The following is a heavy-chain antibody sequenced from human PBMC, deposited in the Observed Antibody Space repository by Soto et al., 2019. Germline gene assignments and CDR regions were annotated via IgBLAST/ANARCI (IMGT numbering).Heavy chain of an antibody. J-gene: IGHJ3*02. CDR1: GFTVSSNY. Sequence: GGSLRLSCAASGFTVSSNYMSWVRQAPGKGLEWVSVICSGGSTYYADSVKGRFTISRDNSKNTLYLQMNSLRAEDTAVYYCARDRGYCSGGSCYTDAFDIWGQGTMVTVSS. D-gene: IGHD2-15*01. CDR3: ARDRGYCSGGSCYTDAFDI. V-gene: IGHV3-66*01. CDR2: ICSGGST.